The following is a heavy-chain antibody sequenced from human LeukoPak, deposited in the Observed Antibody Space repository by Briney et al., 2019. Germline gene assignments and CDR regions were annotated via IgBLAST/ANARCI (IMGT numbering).Heavy chain of an antibody. D-gene: IGHD6-19*01. V-gene: IGHV3-9*01. J-gene: IGHJ6*02. Sequence: GRSLRLSCAASGFTFDDYAMHWVRQAPGKGLEWVSGISWNSGSIGYADSVKGRFTISRDNAKNSLYLQMNSLRAEDTALYYFARLSYYYGMDVWGQGTTVTVSS. CDR3: ARLSYYYGMDV. CDR2: ISWNSGSI. CDR1: GFTFDDYA.